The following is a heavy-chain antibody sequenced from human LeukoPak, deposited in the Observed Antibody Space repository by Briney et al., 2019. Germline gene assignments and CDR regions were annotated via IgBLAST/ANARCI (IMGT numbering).Heavy chain of an antibody. D-gene: IGHD3-10*01. Sequence: PGGSLRLSCAASGFTFSSYWMHWVRQAPGKGLVWVSRINSDGSSTSYADSVKGRFTISRDNAKNSLYLQMNSLRAEDTAVYYCARAYGSGSYYNGGPFDYWGQGTLVTVSS. CDR3: ARAYGSGSYYNGGPFDY. J-gene: IGHJ4*02. V-gene: IGHV3-74*01. CDR1: GFTFSSYW. CDR2: INSDGSST.